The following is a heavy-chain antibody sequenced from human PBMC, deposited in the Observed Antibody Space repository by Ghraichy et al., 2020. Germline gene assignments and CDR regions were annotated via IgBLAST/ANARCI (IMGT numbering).Heavy chain of an antibody. CDR2: ISSDGRTT. V-gene: IGHV3-74*01. CDR1: GFTFRSYW. CDR3: ARDRSTGIPDFDY. D-gene: IGHD2-8*02. J-gene: IGHJ4*02. Sequence: GVLNISCAASGFTFRSYWMHWFRQAPKKGLVWVSRISSDGRTTDYADSVKGRFTISRDDAKNTLYLQMNRLRAEDTAIYYCARDRSTGIPDFDYWGQGALVTVSP.